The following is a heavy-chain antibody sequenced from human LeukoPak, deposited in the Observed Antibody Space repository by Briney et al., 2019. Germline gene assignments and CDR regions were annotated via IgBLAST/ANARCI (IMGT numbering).Heavy chain of an antibody. CDR3: ANRPFVWDAFDI. CDR1: GFTFSSYA. J-gene: IGHJ3*02. Sequence: GGSLRLSCAASGFTFSSYAMRWVRQAPGKGLEWVSAISGSGGSTYYADSVKGRFTISRDNSKNTLYLQMNSLRAADTAVYYCANRPFVWDAFDIWGQGTMVTVSS. CDR2: ISGSGGST. D-gene: IGHD2-21*01. V-gene: IGHV3-23*01.